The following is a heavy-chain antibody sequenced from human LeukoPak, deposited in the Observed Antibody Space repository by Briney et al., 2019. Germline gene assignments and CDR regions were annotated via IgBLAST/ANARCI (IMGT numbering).Heavy chain of an antibody. D-gene: IGHD3-10*01. CDR3: ARSELLWFGTQGVFDY. CDR1: GYTFTSYA. CDR2: INAGNGNT. J-gene: IGHJ4*02. Sequence: ASVKVSCKASGYTFTSYAMHWVRQAPGQRLEWMGWINAGNGNTKYSQKFQGRVTITRDTSASTAYTELSSLRSEDTAVYYCARSELLWFGTQGVFDYWGQGTLVTVSS. V-gene: IGHV1-3*01.